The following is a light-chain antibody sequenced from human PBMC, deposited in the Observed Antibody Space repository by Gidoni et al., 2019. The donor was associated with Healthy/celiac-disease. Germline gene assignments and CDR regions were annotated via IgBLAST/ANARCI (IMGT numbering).Light chain of an antibody. CDR3: QQYGSSPWT. J-gene: IGKJ1*01. CDR1: QSVSSSY. Sequence: EIVLTQSPGTLSLSPGERATLSCRASQSVSSSYLAWYQQKPGQAPRLLIYGASSRATGIPDRFSGSASGTDFTLTISRLAPEYFAVYYCQQYGSSPWTFGQGTKVEIK. CDR2: GAS. V-gene: IGKV3-20*01.